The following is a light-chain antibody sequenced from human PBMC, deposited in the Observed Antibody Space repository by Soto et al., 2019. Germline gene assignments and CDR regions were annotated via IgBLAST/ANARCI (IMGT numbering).Light chain of an antibody. Sequence: EIVLTQFPGALSLSPGERVTLSCRASQTVSNTYLAWYQQKSGQAPKFLIYGASNRATGIPDRFSGSGSGTDFTLTISRLAPEEFAVYYWQQYGALPPTFGGGTKVEIK. J-gene: IGKJ4*01. CDR3: QQYGALPPT. V-gene: IGKV3-20*01. CDR2: GAS. CDR1: QTVSNTY.